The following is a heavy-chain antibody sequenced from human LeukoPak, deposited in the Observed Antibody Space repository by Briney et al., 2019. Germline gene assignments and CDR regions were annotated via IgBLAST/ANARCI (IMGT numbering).Heavy chain of an antibody. CDR1: GFTFSSYG. J-gene: IGHJ4*02. CDR3: AVGGGYSSSRYTPFDY. Sequence: PGGSLRLSCAASGFTFSSYGMHWVRQAPGKGLEWVAFIRYDGSNKYYADSVKGRFTISRDNSKNTLYLQMNSLRAEDTAVYYCAVGGGYSSSRYTPFDYWGQGTLVTVSS. D-gene: IGHD6-13*01. CDR2: IRYDGSNK. V-gene: IGHV3-30*02.